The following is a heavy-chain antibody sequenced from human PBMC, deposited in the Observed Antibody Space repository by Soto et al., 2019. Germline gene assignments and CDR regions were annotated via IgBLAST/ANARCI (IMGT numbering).Heavy chain of an antibody. CDR3: AKSSITIFGVVPPYYFDY. Sequence: AGSLGLSRAASGFTFSSYAMSWVRKDTGKGLDWVSAISGSGGSTYDADSVKGRFTVSRDNSKNTLYLQMNSLSAEDTAVYYCAKSSITIFGVVPPYYFDYWGQGTLVSVSS. V-gene: IGHV3-23*01. J-gene: IGHJ4*02. CDR1: GFTFSSYA. D-gene: IGHD3-3*01. CDR2: ISGSGGST.